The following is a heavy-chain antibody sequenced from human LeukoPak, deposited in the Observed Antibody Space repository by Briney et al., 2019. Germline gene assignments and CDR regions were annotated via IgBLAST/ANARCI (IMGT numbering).Heavy chain of an antibody. D-gene: IGHD5-18*01. J-gene: IGHJ4*02. CDR2: IYYSGST. Sequence: WETLSLTCTVSGGSISSYYWSWIRQPPGKGLEWIGYIYYSGSTNYNPSLKSRVTISVDTSKNQFSLKLSSVTAADTAVYYCARETAMVTGYFDYWGQGTLVTVSS. V-gene: IGHV4-59*01. CDR1: GGSISSYY. CDR3: ARETAMVTGYFDY.